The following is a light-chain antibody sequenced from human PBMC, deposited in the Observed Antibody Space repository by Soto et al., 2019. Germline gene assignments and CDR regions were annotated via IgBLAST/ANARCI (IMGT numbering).Light chain of an antibody. J-gene: IGKJ5*01. CDR2: GAS. CDR3: QQYNNWPSIT. CDR1: QSVSSN. Sequence: EIVMTQSPATLSVSPGERATLSCRASQSVSSNLALYQQKPGQAPRLLIYGASTRATGIPARFSGSGSGTEFTLTISSLQSEDFAVYYCQQYNNWPSITFGQGTRLEIK. V-gene: IGKV3-15*01.